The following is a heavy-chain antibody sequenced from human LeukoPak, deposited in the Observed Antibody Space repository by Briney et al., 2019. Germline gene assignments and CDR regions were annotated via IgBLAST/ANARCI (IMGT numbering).Heavy chain of an antibody. V-gene: IGHV4-59*08. CDR1: GGSITSYH. CDR2: IYYSGST. Sequence: SETLSVTCTVSGGSITSYHYSWIRQPPGKGLEYIGYIYYSGSTNYNPSLKSRVTISVDTSKNQFSLKLSSVTAADTAVYYCARHENWALLRGGFYYGNDVCRQGTTVTVSS. D-gene: IGHD1-26*01. J-gene: IGHJ6*02. CDR3: ARHENWALLRGGFYYGNDV.